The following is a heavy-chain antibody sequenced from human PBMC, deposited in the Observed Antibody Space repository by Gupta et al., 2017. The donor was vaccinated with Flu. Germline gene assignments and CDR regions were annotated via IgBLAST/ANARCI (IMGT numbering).Heavy chain of an antibody. CDR3: ARDSGRFYIDY. J-gene: IGHJ4*02. CDR2: IKQDASEK. V-gene: IGHV3-7*01. D-gene: IGHD1-26*01. Sequence: EVQMVESVGGLVQPGGSLRLSCEAFGFTMSSYWMSWVRQSPGKGLEWVANIKQDASEKYYGDSVKGRFSISRDNAKNSHYLQMNNLRAEDTAVYYCARDSGRFYIDYWGQGTLVTVSS. CDR1: GFTMSSYW.